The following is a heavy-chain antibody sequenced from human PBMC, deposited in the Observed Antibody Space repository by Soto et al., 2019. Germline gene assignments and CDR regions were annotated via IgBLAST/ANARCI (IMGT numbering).Heavy chain of an antibody. Sequence: GGTLRLSCAASGFTFSSYDMHWVRHATGKGLEWVSAIGTAGDTYYPGSVKGRFTISRENAKNSLYLQMNSLRAGDTAVYYCAKATLIRFLALGGFDPWGQGTLVTVSS. CDR3: AKATLIRFLALGGFDP. J-gene: IGHJ5*02. CDR1: GFTFSSYD. V-gene: IGHV3-13*01. CDR2: IGTAGDT. D-gene: IGHD3-3*01.